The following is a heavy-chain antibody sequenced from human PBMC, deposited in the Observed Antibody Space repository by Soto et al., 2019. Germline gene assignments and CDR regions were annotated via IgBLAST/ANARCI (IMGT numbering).Heavy chain of an antibody. CDR3: VRTARQGAVAPHWFDR. D-gene: IGHD2-21*02. V-gene: IGHV4-30-4*01. J-gene: IGHJ5*02. CDR1: GASIRSTDYS. CDR2: VYYTGIT. Sequence: KPSETLSLTCTVAGASIRSTDYSWSWIRQAPGKGLEWIGYVYYTGITYYNPSLMSRLTISVDTSKNQFSLKLTSVTAAETAVYYCVRTARQGAVAPHWFDRWGQGTQVTVSS.